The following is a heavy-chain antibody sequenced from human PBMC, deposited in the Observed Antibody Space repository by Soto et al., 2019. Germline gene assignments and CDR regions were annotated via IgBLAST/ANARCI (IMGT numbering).Heavy chain of an antibody. CDR3: ARHKGHMIFGVVTGYYSLDV. D-gene: IGHD3-3*01. CDR2: IYKSGSP. V-gene: IGHV4-39*01. J-gene: IGHJ6*02. Sequence: PSETLSLTCTVSRGSISSGSFFWGWIRQPPGKGLEWIGTIYKSGSPYYNRSLKSRVTISVDTSTNQFSLKLSSVTAADTAVYYCARHKGHMIFGVVTGYYSLDVWGQGTTVT. CDR1: RGSISSGSFF.